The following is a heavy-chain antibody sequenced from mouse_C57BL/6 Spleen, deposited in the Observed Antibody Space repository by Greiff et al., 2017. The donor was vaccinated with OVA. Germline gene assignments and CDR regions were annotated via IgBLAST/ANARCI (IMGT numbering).Heavy chain of an antibody. D-gene: IGHD1-1*01. CDR1: GYTFTSYW. J-gene: IGHJ1*03. Sequence: EVHLVESGTVLARPGASVKMSCKTSGYTFTSYWMHWVKQRPGQGLEWIGAIYPGNSDTSYNQKFKGKAKLTAVTSASTAYMELSSLTTEDSAVYYCTRDDYYGSSNWYFDVWGTGTTVTVSS. CDR2: IYPGNSDT. CDR3: TRDDYYGSSNWYFDV. V-gene: IGHV1-5*01.